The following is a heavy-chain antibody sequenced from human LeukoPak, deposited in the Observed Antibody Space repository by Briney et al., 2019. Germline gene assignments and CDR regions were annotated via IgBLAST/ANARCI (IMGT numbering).Heavy chain of an antibody. V-gene: IGHV4-59*01. CDR1: GGSISYDY. Sequence: SETLSLTCTVSGGSISYDYWTWIRQSPGKRLEWIGYIHYSGATNYSPSLNSRVTISVDTSKNQFSLKLSSVTAADTAVYYCARSYPQYYFDYWGQGTLVTVSS. CDR3: ARSYPQYYFDY. CDR2: IHYSGAT. J-gene: IGHJ4*02. D-gene: IGHD3-10*01.